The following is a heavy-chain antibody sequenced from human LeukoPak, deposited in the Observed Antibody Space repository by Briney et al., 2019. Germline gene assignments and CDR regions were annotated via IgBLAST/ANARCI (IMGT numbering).Heavy chain of an antibody. Sequence: ASVKVSCKASGYTFTSYGISWVRQAPGQGLEWMGWISAYNGNTNYAQKLQGRVTMTTDTSTSTAYMELKSLRSDDTAVYYCARVSRIIAVAGTATFDYWGQGTLVTVSS. D-gene: IGHD6-19*01. V-gene: IGHV1-18*01. CDR3: ARVSRIIAVAGTATFDY. J-gene: IGHJ4*02. CDR2: ISAYNGNT. CDR1: GYTFTSYG.